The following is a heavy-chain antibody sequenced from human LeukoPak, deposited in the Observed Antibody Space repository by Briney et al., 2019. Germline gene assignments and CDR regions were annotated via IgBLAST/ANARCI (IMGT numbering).Heavy chain of an antibody. CDR2: INPNTGDA. CDR1: GYTFTCSY. CDR3: ARTQRPCYSSICYRGAGLDI. V-gene: IGHV1-2*02. J-gene: IGHJ3*02. D-gene: IGHD6-13*01. Sequence: ASVKVSCKASGYTFTCSYMFWVRDAPGQGLEWMGWINPNTGDANYAQKFQGRVTMTRDTSISTAYMELNRLTSDDTAVFYCARTQRPCYSSICYRGAGLDIWGQGTMVTVSS.